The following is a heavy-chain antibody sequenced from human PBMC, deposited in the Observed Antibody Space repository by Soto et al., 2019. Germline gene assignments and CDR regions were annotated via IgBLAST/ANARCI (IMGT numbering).Heavy chain of an antibody. Sequence: EVQLVESGGGLVQPGGSLRLSCAASGFIFSAYWMTWVRQAPGKGLEWVANINPDGSEKYYVDSVKGRFTISRDNVKNSLFLQVNHLRAEDTALYYCVRARIDVWGRGTLVTVSS. CDR2: INPDGSEK. J-gene: IGHJ2*01. CDR3: VRARIDV. V-gene: IGHV3-7*01. CDR1: GFIFSAYW.